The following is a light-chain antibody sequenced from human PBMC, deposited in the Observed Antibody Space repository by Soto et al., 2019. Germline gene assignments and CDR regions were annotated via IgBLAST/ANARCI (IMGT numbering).Light chain of an antibody. V-gene: IGKV3-15*01. J-gene: IGKJ1*01. CDR2: NAS. CDR3: QQYNNWPRT. CDR1: QSVSGN. Sequence: EIVTTQSPATLSVSAWDRATLSFTASQSVSGNLAWYQQKPGQVPRLIIYNASTRAPGIPASFSGSGSGTEFTLTISSLQSEDFAVYYCQQYNNWPRTFGQGTKVDNK.